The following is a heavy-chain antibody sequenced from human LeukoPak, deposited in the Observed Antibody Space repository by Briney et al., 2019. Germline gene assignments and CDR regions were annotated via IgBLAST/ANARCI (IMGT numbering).Heavy chain of an antibody. D-gene: IGHD2-15*01. CDR2: INHSGST. CDR3: ARLLSPGANWFDP. CDR1: GGSFSGYY. V-gene: IGHV4-34*01. Sequence: PSETLSLTCAVYGGSFSGYYWSWIRQPPGKGLEWIGEINHSGSTNYNPSLKSRVTISVDTSKNQFSLKLSSVTAADTAVYYCARLLSPGANWFDPWGQGTLVTVSS. J-gene: IGHJ5*02.